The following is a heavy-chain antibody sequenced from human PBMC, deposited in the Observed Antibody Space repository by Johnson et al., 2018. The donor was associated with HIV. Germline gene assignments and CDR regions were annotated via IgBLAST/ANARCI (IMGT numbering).Heavy chain of an antibody. J-gene: IGHJ3*02. V-gene: IGHV3-66*01. Sequence: VQLVESGGGLVQPGGSLRLSCAASGFTVSSNYMSWVRQAPGKGLEWVSVIYSGGSTYYADSVKGRFTISRDNSKNTLYLQMNSLRVEDTAVYYCAREGAWEVRPGAFDIWGQGTMVTVSS. CDR3: AREGAWEVRPGAFDI. CDR1: GFTVSSNY. CDR2: IYSGGST. D-gene: IGHD1-26*01.